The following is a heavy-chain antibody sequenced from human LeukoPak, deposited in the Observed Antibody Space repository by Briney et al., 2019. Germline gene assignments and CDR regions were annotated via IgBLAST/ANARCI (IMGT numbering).Heavy chain of an antibody. Sequence: GASVKVSCKASGYTFTGYYMHWVRQAPGQGLEWMGWINPNSGGTNYAQKFQGRVTMTRDTSISTAYMELSRLRSDDTAVYYCARDTAWYFSWFGPWGQGTLVTVSS. CDR2: INPNSGGT. V-gene: IGHV1-2*02. J-gene: IGHJ5*02. CDR3: ARDTAWYFSWFGP. CDR1: GYTFTGYY. D-gene: IGHD3-3*01.